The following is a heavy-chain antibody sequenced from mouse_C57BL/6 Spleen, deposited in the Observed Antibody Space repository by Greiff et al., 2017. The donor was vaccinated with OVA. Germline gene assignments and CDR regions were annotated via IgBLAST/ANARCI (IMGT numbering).Heavy chain of an antibody. V-gene: IGHV1-4*01. CDR3: ARHPLFTTVDYFDY. CDR2: INPSSGYT. CDR1: GYTFTSYT. J-gene: IGHJ2*01. Sequence: QVQLQQSGAELARPGASVKMSCKASGYTFTSYTMHWVKQRPGQGLEWIGYINPSSGYTKYNQKFKDKATLTADKSSSTAYMQLSSLTSEDSAVYYCARHPLFTTVDYFDYWGQGTTLTVSS. D-gene: IGHD1-1*01.